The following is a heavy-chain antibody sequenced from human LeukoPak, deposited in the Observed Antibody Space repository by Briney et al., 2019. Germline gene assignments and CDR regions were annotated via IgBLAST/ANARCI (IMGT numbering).Heavy chain of an antibody. CDR3: ARRQGCSSTSCPPDY. CDR2: IYPGDSDT. V-gene: IGHV5-51*01. D-gene: IGHD2-2*01. Sequence: GESLNISCRGSGYSFTTYWIGWVRQMPGKGLERMGIIYPGDSDTRYTPSFQGRVTMSADKSINTAYLQWSSLKASDTAMYYCARRQGCSSTSCPPDYWGQGTLVTVSP. CDR1: GYSFTTYW. J-gene: IGHJ4*02.